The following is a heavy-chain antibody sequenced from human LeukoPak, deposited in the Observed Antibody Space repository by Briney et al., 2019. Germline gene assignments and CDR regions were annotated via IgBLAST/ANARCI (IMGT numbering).Heavy chain of an antibody. J-gene: IGHJ6*03. CDR2: INTNTGNP. CDR1: GYTFTSYA. V-gene: IGHV7-4-1*02. CDR3: ARVGGYDFWSGYYGLDYYYYYMDV. Sequence: ASVKVSCKASGYTFTSYAMNWVRQAPGQGLEWMGWINTNTGNPTYAQGFTGRFVFSLDTSVSTAYLQTSSLKAEDTAVYYCARVGGYDFWSGYYGLDYYYYYMDVWGKGTTVTVSS. D-gene: IGHD3-3*01.